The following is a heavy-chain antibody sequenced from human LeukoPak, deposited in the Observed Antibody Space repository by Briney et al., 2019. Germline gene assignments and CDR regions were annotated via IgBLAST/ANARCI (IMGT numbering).Heavy chain of an antibody. Sequence: PGGSLRLSCAASGFTFSSYGMNWVRQAPGKGLEWVSSISSSGSYIYYADSVKGRFTLSRDNAKNSLHLQMNSLRAEDTAVYYCARVSESEWNFDLWGRGTLVTVSS. CDR1: GFTFSSYG. CDR3: ARVSESEWNFDL. D-gene: IGHD1-14*01. J-gene: IGHJ2*01. CDR2: ISSSGSYI. V-gene: IGHV3-21*01.